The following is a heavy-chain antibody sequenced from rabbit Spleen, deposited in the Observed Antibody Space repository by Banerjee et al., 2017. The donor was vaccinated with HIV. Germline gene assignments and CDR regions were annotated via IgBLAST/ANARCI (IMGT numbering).Heavy chain of an antibody. CDR3: ARDAGSYDYIDVYFDL. CDR1: GFSFSSSYD. CDR2: IYTGNDKT. D-gene: IGHD8-1*01. J-gene: IGHJ4*01. Sequence: VESGGGLVKPGASLTLTCTASGFSFSSSYDMCWVRQAPGKGLEWIGCIYTGNDKTYYASWAKGRFTISKSSSTTVTLQMTSLTAADTATYFCARDAGSYDYIDVYFDLWGQGTLVTVS. V-gene: IGHV1S40*01.